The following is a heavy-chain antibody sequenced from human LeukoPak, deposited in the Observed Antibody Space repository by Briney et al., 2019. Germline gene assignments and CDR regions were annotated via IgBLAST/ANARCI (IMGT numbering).Heavy chain of an antibody. CDR2: INPRGDAT. CDR3: ARAPDPGEWFDP. CDR1: GNTFIGYW. Sequence: ASVKVSCKASGNTFIGYWIHWVRQAPGQGLEWMGAINPRGDATIGAQKFQGRVTTTRDTSTSTVYIELSSLRSEDTAVYYCARAPDPGEWFDPWGQGTLVTVSS. J-gene: IGHJ5*02. D-gene: IGHD3-10*01. V-gene: IGHV1-46*01.